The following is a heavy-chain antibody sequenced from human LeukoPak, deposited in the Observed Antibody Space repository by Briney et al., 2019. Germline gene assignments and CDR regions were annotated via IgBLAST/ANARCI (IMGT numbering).Heavy chain of an antibody. CDR1: GFTVSSNY. D-gene: IGHD2/OR15-2a*01. V-gene: IGHV3-53*01. CDR3: ARFTGISLDY. CDR2: IYSGGST. J-gene: IGHJ4*02. Sequence: GGSLRLSCAASGFTVSSNYMTWVRQAPGRGLEWVSVIYSGGSTYYADSVKGRFTISRDNSKNTLYLQMDSLRAEDTAVYYCARFTGISLDYWGQGTLVTVSS.